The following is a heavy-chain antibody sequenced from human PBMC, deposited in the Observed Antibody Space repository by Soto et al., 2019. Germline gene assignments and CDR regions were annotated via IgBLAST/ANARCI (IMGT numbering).Heavy chain of an antibody. CDR2: ITSSSDTI. CDR3: ASVLVVIPPGYYYAIDF. CDR1: GFTFSSFH. D-gene: IGHD3-22*01. J-gene: IGHJ6*02. Sequence: GGSLRLSCAASGFTFSSFHMNWVRQAPGRGLEWVAYITSSSDTIYYSDSVKGRFTISRDNGKNSLFLQMNSLRDEDTAVYYCASVLVVIPPGYYYAIDFWGQGSTVT. V-gene: IGHV3-48*02.